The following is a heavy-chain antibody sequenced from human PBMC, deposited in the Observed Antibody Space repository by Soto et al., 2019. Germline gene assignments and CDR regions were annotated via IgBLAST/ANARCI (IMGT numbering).Heavy chain of an antibody. CDR1: GFTFSNSA. CDR3: AAELYSGGRCCSFDI. V-gene: IGHV1-58*01. D-gene: IGHD2-15*01. CDR2: IIVGTGQT. J-gene: IGHJ3*02. Sequence: GASVNVSCKTSGFTFSNSAVQWVRQARGQRLEWIGWIIVGTGQTRSAQNLQERITITRDMSTSTAYMELSSLRSEDTAVYYCAAELYSGGRCCSFDIWGQGTTVTVSS.